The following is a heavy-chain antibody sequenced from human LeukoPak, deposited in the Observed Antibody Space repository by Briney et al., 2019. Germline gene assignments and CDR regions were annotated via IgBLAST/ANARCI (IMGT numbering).Heavy chain of an antibody. V-gene: IGHV1-69*13. D-gene: IGHD5-24*01. Sequence: ASVKVSCKASGGTFSSYAISWVRQAPGQGLEWMGGIIPIFGTANYAQKFQGRVTITADESTSTAYMELSSLRSEATAVYYCALGDGYNPEGPRFDPWGQGTLVTVSS. CDR3: ALGDGYNPEGPRFDP. CDR2: IIPIFGTA. J-gene: IGHJ5*02. CDR1: GGTFSSYA.